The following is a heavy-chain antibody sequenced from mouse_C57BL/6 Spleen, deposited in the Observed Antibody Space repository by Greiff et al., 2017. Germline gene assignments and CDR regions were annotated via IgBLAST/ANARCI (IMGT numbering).Heavy chain of an antibody. CDR3: ARVPQLGGFAY. J-gene: IGHJ3*01. CDR1: GYTFTSYG. CDR2: IYPRSGNT. V-gene: IGHV1-81*01. D-gene: IGHD4-1*02. Sequence: QVQLLQSGAELARPGASVKLSCKASGYTFTSYGISWVKQRTGQGLEWIGEIYPRSGNTYYNEKFKGKATLTADKSSSTAFMELRSLTSEDSAVFFGARVPQLGGFAYWGQGTLVTVSA.